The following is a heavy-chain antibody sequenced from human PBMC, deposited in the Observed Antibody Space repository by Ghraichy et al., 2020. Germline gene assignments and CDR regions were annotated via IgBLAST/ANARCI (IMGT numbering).Heavy chain of an antibody. CDR3: ARDRIPASSNYDFWSGYISDYGMDV. Sequence: ISWDSVSSNSAAWNWIRQFPSRGLEWLGRTYYRSKWYNDYAVSVKSRITINPDTSKNQFSLQLNSVTPEDTAVYYCARDRIPASSNYDFWSGYISDYGMDVWGQGTTVTVSS. D-gene: IGHD3-3*01. CDR1: WDSVSSNSAA. J-gene: IGHJ6*02. CDR2: TYYRSKWYN. V-gene: IGHV6-1*01.